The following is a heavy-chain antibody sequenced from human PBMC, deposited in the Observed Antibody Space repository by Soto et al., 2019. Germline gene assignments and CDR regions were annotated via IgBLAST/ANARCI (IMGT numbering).Heavy chain of an antibody. V-gene: IGHV4-4*02. CDR1: GASVSSSTW. CDR2: IYHSGSA. Sequence: QVQLRQSGPGLVKPSGTLSLTCAVSGASVSSSTWWSWVRQPPGKGLGWLGEIYHSGSANYNPSLRGRATISVDQSNNPCALKMRYMTAADTAVYYCATLPPRIELRILPIPTWGQGTLVSVSS. CDR3: ATLPPRIELRILPIPT. J-gene: IGHJ5*02. D-gene: IGHD2-15*01.